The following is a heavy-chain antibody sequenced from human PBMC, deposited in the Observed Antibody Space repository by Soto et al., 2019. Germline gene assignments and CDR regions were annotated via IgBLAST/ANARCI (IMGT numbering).Heavy chain of an antibody. CDR3: ARVEGGYSYY. CDR2: VYDSGST. Sequence: SETLSLTCTVSGGSVGSGSYYWSWIRQPPGQGLEFIGFVYDSGSTNYNPSLKSRVTISLDTSKNQFSLKVRSVTAADTAVYHCARVEGGYSYYWGRGILVPVSS. V-gene: IGHV4-61*01. D-gene: IGHD5-18*01. CDR1: GGSVGSGSYY. J-gene: IGHJ4*02.